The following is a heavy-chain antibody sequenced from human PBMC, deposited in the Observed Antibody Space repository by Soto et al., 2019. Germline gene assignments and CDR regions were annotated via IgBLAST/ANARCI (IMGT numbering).Heavy chain of an antibody. CDR2: IDNDGSSR. CDR1: GFTFSSNW. CDR3: ATGSGWYSPDY. D-gene: IGHD6-19*01. Sequence: EVQLVESGGGLVQPGGSLRLSCAASGFTFSSNWMHWVRQGPGKGLVWVSRIDNDGSSRDYADSVTGRFTISRDNAKNTLDLEMSSLRAEDTAVYYCATGSGWYSPDYWGQGTLVTVSS. J-gene: IGHJ4*02. V-gene: IGHV3-74*01.